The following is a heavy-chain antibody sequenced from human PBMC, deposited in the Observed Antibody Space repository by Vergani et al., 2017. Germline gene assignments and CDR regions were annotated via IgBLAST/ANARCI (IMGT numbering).Heavy chain of an antibody. Sequence: EVQLLESGGGLVQPGGSLRLSCAASGFTFSNAWMSWVRQAPGKGLEWVGRIKSKTDGGTTDYAAPVKGRFTISRDDSKNTLYLQMNSLKTEDTAVYYCTTARYGDDIFDYWGQGTLVTVSS. J-gene: IGHJ4*02. V-gene: IGHV3-15*01. D-gene: IGHD4-17*01. CDR1: GFTFSNAW. CDR3: TTARYGDDIFDY. CDR2: IKSKTDGGTT.